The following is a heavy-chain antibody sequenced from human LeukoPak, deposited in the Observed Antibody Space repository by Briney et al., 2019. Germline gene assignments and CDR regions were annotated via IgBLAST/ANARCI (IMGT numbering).Heavy chain of an antibody. D-gene: IGHD4-17*01. Sequence: GGSLRLSCAASGFTFSSYAMSWVRQAPGKGLEWVSVICGSGGSTSYVDSVKGRFTISRDNTENSLSLQMNSLRAEDTALYFCARGGDYGDYFDYWGQGSLVTVSS. J-gene: IGHJ4*02. CDR2: ICGSGGST. CDR3: ARGGDYGDYFDY. CDR1: GFTFSSYA. V-gene: IGHV3-23*01.